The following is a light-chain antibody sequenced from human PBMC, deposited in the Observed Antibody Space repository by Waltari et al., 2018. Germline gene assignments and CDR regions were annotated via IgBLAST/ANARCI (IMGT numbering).Light chain of an antibody. V-gene: IGLV2-23*02. CDR1: SRDVGDYNL. CDR3: SYYPDTHTPVV. J-gene: IGLJ2*01. Sequence: QSALTQPAPVSGSPGQSIILSCTGTSRDVGDYNLVSWYQQPPGKAPRLIIYEVTKRPSGVSDRFSASKSGNTASLTISGLQTEDEADYFCSYYPDTHTPVVFGGGTKLTV. CDR2: EVT.